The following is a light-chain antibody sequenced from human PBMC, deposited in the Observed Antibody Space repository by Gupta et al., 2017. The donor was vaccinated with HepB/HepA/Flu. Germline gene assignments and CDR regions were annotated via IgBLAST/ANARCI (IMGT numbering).Light chain of an antibody. V-gene: IGKV1-5*03. Sequence: DIKRTRSLSTLSASVGDRVTITCRASQSISTWLAWYQQKPGKAPKLLIYMASTLESGVPSRFSGSGSGTEFTLTISSLQPDDFATYYCQQYNNYPFTFGPETKVDI. CDR2: MAS. CDR1: QSISTW. CDR3: QQYNNYPFT. J-gene: IGKJ3*01.